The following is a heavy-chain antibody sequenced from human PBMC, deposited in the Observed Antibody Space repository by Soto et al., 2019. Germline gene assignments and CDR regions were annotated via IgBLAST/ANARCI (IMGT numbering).Heavy chain of an antibody. Sequence: ASVKVSCKASGYSFTAYYIHWVRQAPGQGLEWMGWINPNTGGTNYAQKFQGLVTMTRDTSVNTVFLEMSRLTSGDTAVYYCARDFSGTNTLNFDFWG. D-gene: IGHD5-12*01. J-gene: IGHJ4*01. CDR3: ARDFSGTNTLNFDF. V-gene: IGHV1-2*02. CDR1: GYSFTAYY. CDR2: INPNTGGT.